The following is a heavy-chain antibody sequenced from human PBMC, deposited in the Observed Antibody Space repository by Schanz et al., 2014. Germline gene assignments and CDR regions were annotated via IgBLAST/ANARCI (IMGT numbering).Heavy chain of an antibody. Sequence: EVQLVQSGGGLVQPGGSLRLSCAASGFTFSTDAMSWVRQAPGKGPEWVANIKRDGSEKNYLDSVKGRFTISRDNAKNALFLQMNSLRAEDTAVYYCAKDAENTAMSTDYFDYWGQGTLVTVSS. CDR2: IKRDGSEK. CDR3: AKDAENTAMSTDYFDY. J-gene: IGHJ4*02. V-gene: IGHV3-7*05. CDR1: GFTFSTDA. D-gene: IGHD5-18*01.